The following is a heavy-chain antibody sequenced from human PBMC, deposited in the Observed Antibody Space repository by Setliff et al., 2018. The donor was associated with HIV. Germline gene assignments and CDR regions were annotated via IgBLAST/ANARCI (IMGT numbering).Heavy chain of an antibody. CDR2: IYYSGST. D-gene: IGHD3-16*01. V-gene: IGHV4-31*03. CDR3: ARGPPNDYRTWDYFDK. Sequence: SETLSLTCTVSGGSISSGGYYWSWIRQHPGKGLEYIGYIYYSGSTYYSPSLKRRLTISIDTSKKQFSLKLNSVTAADTAVYYRARGPPNDYRTWDYFDKWGQGNLVTVSS. CDR1: GGSISSGGYY. J-gene: IGHJ4*02.